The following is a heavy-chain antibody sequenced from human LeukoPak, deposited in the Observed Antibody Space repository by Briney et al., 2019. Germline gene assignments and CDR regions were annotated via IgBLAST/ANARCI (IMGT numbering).Heavy chain of an antibody. CDR2: ISGSGGST. J-gene: IGHJ3*02. V-gene: IGHV3-23*01. CDR3: AKARSGSYYDSRGDAFDI. D-gene: IGHD3-10*01. CDR1: GFTFDDYG. Sequence: GGSLRLSCAASGFTFDDYGMSWVRQAPGKGLEWVSAISGSGGSTYYADSVKGRFTISRDNSKNTLYLQMNSLRAEDTAVYYCAKARSGSYYDSRGDAFDIWGQGTMVTVSS.